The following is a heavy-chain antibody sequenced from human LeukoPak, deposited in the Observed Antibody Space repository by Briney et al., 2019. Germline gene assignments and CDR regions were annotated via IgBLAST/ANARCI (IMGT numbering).Heavy chain of an antibody. J-gene: IGHJ5*02. CDR2: INPNSGGT. D-gene: IGHD3-10*01. V-gene: IGHV1-2*02. CDR3: ARDCHGSGSYYMVYNWFDP. Sequence: ASVKVSCKASGYTFTGYYMHWVRQAPGHGLEWMGWINPNSGGTNYAQKLQGRVTMTRDTSISTAYMELSRLRSDDTAVYYCARDCHGSGSYYMVYNWFDPWGQGTLVTVSS. CDR1: GYTFTGYY.